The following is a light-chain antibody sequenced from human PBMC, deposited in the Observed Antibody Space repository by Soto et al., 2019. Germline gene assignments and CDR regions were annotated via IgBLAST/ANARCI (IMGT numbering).Light chain of an antibody. V-gene: IGLV2-14*01. J-gene: IGLJ2*01. Sequence: QSALTQPASVSGSPGQSITISCTGTSSGVGGYNYVSWYQQHPGKAPKLMIYDVSNRPSGVSNRFSGSKSGNTASLTISGLQAEDEADYYCSSYTSSSTSGFGGGTKLTVL. CDR2: DVS. CDR1: SSGVGGYNY. CDR3: SSYTSSSTSG.